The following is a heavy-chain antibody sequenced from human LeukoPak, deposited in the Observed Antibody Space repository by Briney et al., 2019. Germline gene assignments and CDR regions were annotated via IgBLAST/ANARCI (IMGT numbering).Heavy chain of an antibody. Sequence: ASVKVSCKTSGYTFMSDDINWVRQATGQGLEWMGWMNPNSLNTGYGQRFQGRVTMTMNTSMSTAYMELSSLRSEDTAVYYCARALSWTTESYYYMDVWGKGTTVTVSS. D-gene: IGHD3/OR15-3a*01. V-gene: IGHV1-8*01. CDR2: MNPNSLNT. J-gene: IGHJ6*03. CDR1: GYTFMSDD. CDR3: ARALSWTTESYYYMDV.